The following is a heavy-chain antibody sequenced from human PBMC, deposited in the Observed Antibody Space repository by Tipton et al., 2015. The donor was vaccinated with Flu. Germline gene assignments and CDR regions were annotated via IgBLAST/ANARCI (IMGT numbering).Heavy chain of an antibody. D-gene: IGHD6-13*01. J-gene: IGHJ5*02. CDR2: INGNSGSI. CDR1: GFIFEDYA. V-gene: IGHV3-9*01. Sequence: SLRLSCAASGFIFEDYAMHWVRQVPGKGLEWVSGINGNSGSIGYADSVKGRFTISRDNAKNSLYLQMNSLRVEDTALYYCVKGYSSSWYHWFDPWGQGTPVAVSS. CDR3: VKGYSSSWYHWFDP.